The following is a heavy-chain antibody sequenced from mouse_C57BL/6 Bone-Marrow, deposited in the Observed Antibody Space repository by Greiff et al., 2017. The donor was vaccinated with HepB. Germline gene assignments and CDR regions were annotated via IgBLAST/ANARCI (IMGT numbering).Heavy chain of an antibody. D-gene: IGHD2-1*01. CDR3: ARHEGRIYYGTFHWYFDV. CDR2: FYPGSGSI. V-gene: IGHV1-62-2*01. Sequence: QVQLQQSGAELVKPGASVKLSCKASGYTFTEYTIHWVKQRSGQGLEWIGWFYPGSGSIKYNEKFKDKATLTADKYASTVYMELSRLPSEDAAVYFCARHEGRIYYGTFHWYFDVWGTGTTVTVSS. CDR1: GYTFTEYT. J-gene: IGHJ1*03.